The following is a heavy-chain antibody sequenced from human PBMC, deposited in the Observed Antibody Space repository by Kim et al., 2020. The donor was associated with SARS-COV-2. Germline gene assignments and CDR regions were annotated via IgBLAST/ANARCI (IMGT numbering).Heavy chain of an antibody. CDR2: MNPNSGNT. J-gene: IGHJ4*02. V-gene: IGHV1-8*01. CDR3: ARGVRRQWLVRGFSYYFDY. Sequence: ASVKVSCKASGYTFTSYDINWVRQATGQGLEWMGWMNPNSGNTGYAQKFQGRVTMTRNTSISTAYMELSSLRSEDTAVYYCARGVRRQWLVRGFSYYFDYWGQVTLVTVSS. D-gene: IGHD6-19*01. CDR1: GYTFTSYD.